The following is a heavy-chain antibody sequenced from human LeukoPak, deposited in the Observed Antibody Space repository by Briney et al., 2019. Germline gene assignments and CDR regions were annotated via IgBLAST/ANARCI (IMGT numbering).Heavy chain of an antibody. CDR1: GGSISSGGYY. CDR2: IYHSGST. Sequence: PSQTLSLTCTVSGGSISSGGYYWRWIRQPPGKGLEWIGYIYHSGSTYYNPSLKSRVTISVDRSKNQFSLKLSSVTAADTAVYYCARSGGIAAFASYNWFDPWGQGTLVTVSS. D-gene: IGHD6-13*01. J-gene: IGHJ5*02. CDR3: ARSGGIAAFASYNWFDP. V-gene: IGHV4-30-2*01.